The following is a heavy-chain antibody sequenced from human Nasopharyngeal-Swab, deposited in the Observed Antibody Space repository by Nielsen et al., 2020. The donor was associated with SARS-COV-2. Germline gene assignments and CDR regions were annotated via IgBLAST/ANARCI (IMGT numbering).Heavy chain of an antibody. CDR2: ISGSGGRT. J-gene: IGHJ4*02. V-gene: IGHV3-23*01. CDR3: ASRSLLSGGAFDY. CDR1: GFSVSSNY. Sequence: GESLKISCIVSGFSVSSNYMSWVRQAPGKGLEWVSAISGSGGRTYYGDSVKGRFTISRDNSKNTLYLQMNSLRADDTAVYYCASRSLLSGGAFDYWGQGTLVIVSS. D-gene: IGHD2-21*01.